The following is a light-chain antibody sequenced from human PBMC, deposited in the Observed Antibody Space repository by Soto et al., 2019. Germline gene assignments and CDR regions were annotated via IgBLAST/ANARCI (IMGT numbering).Light chain of an antibody. Sequence: EIVRTQSPTPLSVSPVETATLSCKASQRISSNLAWYQHKTGQAPRLLIYAASTRATGIPARFSGSGSETEFTLHISRLQSEDFAVYYCQHYNKWPPYTFGQGTKVDSK. CDR3: QHYNKWPPYT. V-gene: IGKV3-15*01. J-gene: IGKJ2*01. CDR1: QRISSN. CDR2: AAS.